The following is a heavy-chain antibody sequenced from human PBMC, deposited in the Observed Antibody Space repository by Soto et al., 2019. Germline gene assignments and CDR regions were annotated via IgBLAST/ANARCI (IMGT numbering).Heavy chain of an antibody. J-gene: IGHJ4*02. CDR1: GFTFSTYG. V-gene: IGHV3-30*03. CDR2: ISYDGTYK. Sequence: QVQLVESGGGVVQPGRSLRLSCAASGFTFSTYGMHWVRQAPGKGLEWVAVISYDGTYKYYIDSVKGRFTISRDNSKNTRYLQMNSLSTEDTAVYYCAAGLGYSDYDGDYWGQGTLVTVSS. D-gene: IGHD5-12*01. CDR3: AAGLGYSDYDGDY.